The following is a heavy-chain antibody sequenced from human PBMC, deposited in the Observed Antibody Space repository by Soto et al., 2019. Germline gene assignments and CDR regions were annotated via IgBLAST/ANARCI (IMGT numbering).Heavy chain of an antibody. CDR1: GGTFSSYA. V-gene: IGHV1-69*12. Sequence: QVQLVQSGAEVKKPGSSVKVSCKASGGTFSSYAISWVRQAPGQGLEWMGGIIPIFGTANYAQKFQGRVTITADESTSTASMELSSLRSEDTAVYYCARDRGCSGGSCYPYYFDYWGQGTLVTVSS. CDR3: ARDRGCSGGSCYPYYFDY. D-gene: IGHD2-15*01. CDR2: IIPIFGTA. J-gene: IGHJ4*02.